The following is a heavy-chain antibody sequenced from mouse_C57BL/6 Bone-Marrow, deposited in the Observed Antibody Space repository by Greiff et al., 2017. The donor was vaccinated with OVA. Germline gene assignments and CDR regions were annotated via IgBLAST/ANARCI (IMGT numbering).Heavy chain of an antibody. CDR3: ARPDYGSSFFAY. CDR1: GFTFSDYG. V-gene: IGHV5-17*01. CDR2: ISRGSGTI. D-gene: IGHD1-1*01. Sequence: EVMLVESGGGLVKPGGSLKLSCAASGFTFSDYGMHWVRQAPEQGLEWVAYISRGSGTIYYADTVKGRFTISRDNAKNTLCLQMTRLRSEDTAMYYCARPDYGSSFFAYWGQGTLVTVSA. J-gene: IGHJ3*01.